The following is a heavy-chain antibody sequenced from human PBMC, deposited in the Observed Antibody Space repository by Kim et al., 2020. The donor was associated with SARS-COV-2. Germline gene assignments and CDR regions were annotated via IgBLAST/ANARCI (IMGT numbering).Heavy chain of an antibody. CDR1: GGSISSSSYY. Sequence: SETLSLTCTVSGGSISSSSYYWGWIRQPPGKGLEWIGSIYYSGSTYYNPSLKSRVTISVDTSKNQFSLKLSSVTAADTAVYYCARRGGQETLRYNWFDPWGQGTLVTVSS. CDR2: IYYSGST. D-gene: IGHD3-16*01. J-gene: IGHJ5*02. V-gene: IGHV4-39*01. CDR3: ARRGGQETLRYNWFDP.